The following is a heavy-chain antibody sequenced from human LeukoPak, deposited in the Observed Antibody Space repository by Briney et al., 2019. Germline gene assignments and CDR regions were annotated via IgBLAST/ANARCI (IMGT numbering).Heavy chain of an antibody. D-gene: IGHD2-2*01. J-gene: IGHJ4*02. CDR1: GGSISKSRYY. V-gene: IGHV4-39*07. CDR2: IYSSGST. Sequence: SETLSLTCTVSGGSISKSRYYWAWIRQPPGKGLEWIGSIYSSGSTYYNPSLKSRVTISVDTSKNHFSLRLSSVTAADTAVYYCARDPTSISSDDFWGQGTLVTVSS. CDR3: ARDPTSISSDDF.